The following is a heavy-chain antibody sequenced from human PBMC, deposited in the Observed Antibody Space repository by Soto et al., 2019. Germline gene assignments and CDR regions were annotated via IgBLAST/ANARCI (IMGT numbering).Heavy chain of an antibody. CDR1: GYTLSELS. V-gene: IGHV1-24*01. J-gene: IGHJ4*02. Sequence: ASVKVSCKVSGYTLSELSMHWVRQAPGKGLEWMGGFDPEDGETIYAQKFQGRVTMTEDTSTDTAYMELSSLRSEDTAVYYCATAILGYCSGGSCYPNFDYWGQGTLVTVSS. CDR3: ATAILGYCSGGSCYPNFDY. CDR2: FDPEDGET. D-gene: IGHD2-15*01.